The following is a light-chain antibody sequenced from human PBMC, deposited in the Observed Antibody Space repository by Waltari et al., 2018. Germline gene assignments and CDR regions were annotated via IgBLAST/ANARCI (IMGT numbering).Light chain of an antibody. CDR1: QSVFNY. Sequence: EIVLTQSPVTLYLSAGERATLSCRASQSVFNYLAWYQQKPGQAPRLLIYDTSKRATGIPPRFSGSGSGIDFTLTISNLEAEDFALYYCQQGSLLPLTFGGGTKVEIK. CDR2: DTS. V-gene: IGKV3-11*01. J-gene: IGKJ4*01. CDR3: QQGSLLPLT.